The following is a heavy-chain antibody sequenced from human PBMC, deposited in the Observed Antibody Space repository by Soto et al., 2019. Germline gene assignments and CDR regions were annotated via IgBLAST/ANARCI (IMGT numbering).Heavy chain of an antibody. CDR3: ARYCSGGSCFSEVLNWFDP. V-gene: IGHV4-30-2*01. J-gene: IGHJ5*02. Sequence: SETLSLTCAVSGGSISSGGYSWSWIRQPPGKGLEWIGYIYHSGSTYYNPSLKSRVTISVDRPKNQFSLKLSSVTAADTAVYYCARYCSGGSCFSEVLNWFDPWGRETLVRVSS. CDR1: GGSISSGGYS. D-gene: IGHD2-15*01. CDR2: IYHSGST.